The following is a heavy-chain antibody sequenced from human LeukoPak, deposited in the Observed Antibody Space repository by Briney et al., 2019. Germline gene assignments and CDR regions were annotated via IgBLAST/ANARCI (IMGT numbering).Heavy chain of an antibody. V-gene: IGHV1-8*01. D-gene: IGHD4-17*01. Sequence: ASVKVSCKASGYTFTSYDINWVRQATGQGLEWMGWMNPNSGNTGYAQKFQGRVTMTRNTSISTAYMELSSLRSEDTAVYYCARGRGYGDTIYYYYYYMDVWGKGTTVTISS. J-gene: IGHJ6*03. CDR1: GYTFTSYD. CDR2: MNPNSGNT. CDR3: ARGRGYGDTIYYYYYYMDV.